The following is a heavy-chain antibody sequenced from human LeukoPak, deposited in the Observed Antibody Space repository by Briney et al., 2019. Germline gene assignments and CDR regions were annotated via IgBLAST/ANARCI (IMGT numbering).Heavy chain of an antibody. CDR3: ARDPGAFPYFFDS. CDR2: ISGDGVSP. V-gene: IGHV3-23*01. Sequence: GGSLRLSCSAAGFTFTNYALTWVRQTPGKGREWVSAISGDGVSPYYADSVRGRFTISRDNSKNTLYLQMNSLRVEDTAVYFCARDPGAFPYFFDSWGQGTLVTVSS. J-gene: IGHJ4*02. CDR1: GFTFTNYA. D-gene: IGHD4/OR15-4a*01.